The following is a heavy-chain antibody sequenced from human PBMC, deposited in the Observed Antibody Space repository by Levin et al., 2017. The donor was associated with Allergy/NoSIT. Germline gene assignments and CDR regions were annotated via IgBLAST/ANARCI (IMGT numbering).Heavy chain of an antibody. CDR1: GFTFSSYG. Sequence: GESLKISCAASGFTFSSYGMHWVRQAPGKGLEWVAVISYDGSNKYYADSVKGRFTISRDNSKNTLYLQMNSLRAEDTAVYYCAKDGSGGSGSFDYWGQGTLVTVSS. V-gene: IGHV3-30*18. J-gene: IGHJ4*02. D-gene: IGHD3-10*01. CDR2: ISYDGSNK. CDR3: AKDGSGGSGSFDY.